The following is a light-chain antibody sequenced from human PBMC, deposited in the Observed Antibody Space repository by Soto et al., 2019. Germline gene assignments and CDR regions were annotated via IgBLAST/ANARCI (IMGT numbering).Light chain of an antibody. CDR3: ASYTSSSTYVI. CDR2: EVS. V-gene: IGLV2-14*01. Sequence: QSALTQPASVSGSPGQSITISCTGTSSDVGGYKYVSWYQQHPDKAPKLIIFEVSNRPSGISSRFSGSKSGNTASLTISGLPAGDEADYYCASYTSSSTYVIFGRGTKLTVL. CDR1: SSDVGGYKY. J-gene: IGLJ2*01.